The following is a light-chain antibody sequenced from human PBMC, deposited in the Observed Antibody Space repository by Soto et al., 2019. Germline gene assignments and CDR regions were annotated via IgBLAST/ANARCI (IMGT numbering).Light chain of an antibody. CDR2: EVS. CDR3: CSFGGGNKVV. Sequence: QSALTQPPSASGSPGQSVTISCTGTSSDVGGYNFVSWYQQHPGKVPKPVIFEVSKRPSGVPDRFSGSKSGNTASLTVSGLQAEDEAAYYCCSFGGGNKVVFGGGTKLTVL. V-gene: IGLV2-8*01. CDR1: SSDVGGYNF. J-gene: IGLJ3*02.